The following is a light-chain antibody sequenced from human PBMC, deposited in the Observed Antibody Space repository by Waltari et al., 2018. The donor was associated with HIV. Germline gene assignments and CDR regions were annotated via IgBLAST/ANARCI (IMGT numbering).Light chain of an antibody. Sequence: DIVMTQSPDSLAVSLGERATINCKSSQRVLYSSNNKNYLAWYQQKPGQPPKQLIYWASTRESGVPDRFSGSGSGTDFTLTISSLQAEDVAVYYCQQYYSTPPAFGQGTKVEIK. J-gene: IGKJ1*01. CDR2: WAS. V-gene: IGKV4-1*01. CDR3: QQYYSTPPA. CDR1: QRVLYSSNNKNY.